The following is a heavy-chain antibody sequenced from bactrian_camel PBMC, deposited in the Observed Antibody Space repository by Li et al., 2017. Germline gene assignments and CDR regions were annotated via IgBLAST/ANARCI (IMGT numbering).Heavy chain of an antibody. CDR2: FQPDGST. J-gene: IGHJ4*01. CDR1: GFTFSRNC. D-gene: IGHD2*01. V-gene: IGHV3S55*01. CDR3: ATDTPSLGHRVCGPYKY. Sequence: HVQLVESGGGSVQAGGSLRLSCATSGFTFSRNCVAWFRQAPGKEREGVATFQPDGSTLYLDSVKGRFTFSKDSAKNTLYLQMNSLKPEDTAMYYCATDTPSLGHRVCGPYKYWGQGTQVTVS.